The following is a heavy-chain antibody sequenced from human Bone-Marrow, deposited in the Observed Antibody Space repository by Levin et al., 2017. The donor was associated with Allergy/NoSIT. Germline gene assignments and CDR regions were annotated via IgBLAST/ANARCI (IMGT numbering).Heavy chain of an antibody. D-gene: IGHD5-24*01. V-gene: IGHV3-30*18. Sequence: GGSLRLSCAASGFTFSSYGMHWVRQAPGKGLEWVAVISYDGSNKYYADSVKGRFTISRDNSKNTLYLQMNSLRAEDTAVYYCAKDGSGRWPTRRLLYYGMDVWGQGTTVTVSS. J-gene: IGHJ6*02. CDR1: GFTFSSYG. CDR2: ISYDGSNK. CDR3: AKDGSGRWPTRRLLYYGMDV.